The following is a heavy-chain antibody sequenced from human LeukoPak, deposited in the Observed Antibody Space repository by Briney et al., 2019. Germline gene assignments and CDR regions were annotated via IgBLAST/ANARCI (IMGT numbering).Heavy chain of an antibody. CDR2: ISGSGDDT. CDR3: AKDPLNTLTVSPTFDY. J-gene: IGHJ4*02. CDR1: GFPFSSYA. V-gene: IGHV3-23*01. Sequence: QSGGSLRLSCVVSGFPFSSYAMSWVRQAPVKGLEWVSGISGSGDDTYYAASVKGRFIVSRDTSKNTLYLQMNSLRAEDTAVYYCAKDPLNTLTVSPTFDYWGQGTLVTVSS. D-gene: IGHD3-3*01.